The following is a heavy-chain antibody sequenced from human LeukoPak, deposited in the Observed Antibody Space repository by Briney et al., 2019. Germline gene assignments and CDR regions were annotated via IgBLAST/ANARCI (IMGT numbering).Heavy chain of an antibody. D-gene: IGHD3-3*01. J-gene: IGHJ4*02. V-gene: IGHV4-34*01. Sequence: SETLSLTCAVYGGSFSGYYWSWVRQPPGKGLEWIGEINHSGSSNYNPSLTSRVTISVDTSKNQFSLKLSSVTAADTSVYYCGRGGFWGGCCPLASPPLFDYWGQGTLVTVSS. CDR3: GRGGFWGGCCPLASPPLFDY. CDR2: INHSGSS. CDR1: GGSFSGYY.